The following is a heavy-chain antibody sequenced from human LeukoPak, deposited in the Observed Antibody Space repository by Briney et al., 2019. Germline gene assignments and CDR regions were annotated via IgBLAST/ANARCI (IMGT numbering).Heavy chain of an antibody. V-gene: IGHV4-59*01. CDR1: GGSISSYY. Sequence: KPSETLSLTCTVSGGSISSYYWSWIRQPPGKGLEWIGYIYYSGSTNYNPSLKSRVTISADTSKNQFSLKLSSVTAADTAVYYCARVPRSYYYYYYMDVWGKGTTVTVSS. J-gene: IGHJ6*03. CDR3: ARVPRSYYYYYYMDV. CDR2: IYYSGST.